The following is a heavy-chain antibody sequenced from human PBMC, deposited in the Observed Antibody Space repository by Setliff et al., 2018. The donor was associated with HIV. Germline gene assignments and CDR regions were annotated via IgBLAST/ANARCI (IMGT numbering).Heavy chain of an antibody. V-gene: IGHV4-4*07. CDR3: ARDRNYYGSGSYGP. Sequence: SETLSLTCTVSGGSFNNYHWSWIRQPAGKGLEWIGRIYDSGATNYKPSLKSRVTMSIDKSNNQFSLYLTSVTAADTAIYYCARDRNYYGSGSYGPWGQGILVTVSS. CDR1: GGSFNNYH. J-gene: IGHJ5*02. D-gene: IGHD3-10*01. CDR2: IYDSGAT.